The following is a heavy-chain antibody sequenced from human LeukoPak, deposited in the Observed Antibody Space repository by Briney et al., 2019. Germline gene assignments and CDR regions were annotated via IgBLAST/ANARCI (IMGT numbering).Heavy chain of an antibody. CDR2: ISSDGSST. D-gene: IGHD2-15*01. CDR3: ARDGSVYCSGGSCYYYYMDV. J-gene: IGHJ6*03. CDR1: GFTFSNYW. V-gene: IGHV3-74*01. Sequence: GGSLRLSCAASGFTFSNYWMHWVRQAPGKGLVWVSRISSDGSSTSYADSVKGRFTISRDNAKNTLYLQMNSLRAEDTAVYYCARDGSVYCSGGSCYYYYMDVWGKGTTVTVSS.